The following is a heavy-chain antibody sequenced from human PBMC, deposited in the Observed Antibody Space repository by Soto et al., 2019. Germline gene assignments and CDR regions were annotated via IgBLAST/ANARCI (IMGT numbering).Heavy chain of an antibody. J-gene: IGHJ2*01. V-gene: IGHV4-30-2*01. CDR3: ARSGYSFGSYWYFDL. CDR2: IYHGGST. CDR1: GGSISSGGYS. Sequence: QPQLLESGSGLVKPSQTLSLTCVYSGGSISSGGYSWSWIRQPPGKGLEWIGYIYHGGSTSYNPSLKRRGSISVDRSKNQFSLRLTSVTAVDTAVYYCARSGYSFGSYWYFDLWGRGTLVSVSS. D-gene: IGHD5-18*01.